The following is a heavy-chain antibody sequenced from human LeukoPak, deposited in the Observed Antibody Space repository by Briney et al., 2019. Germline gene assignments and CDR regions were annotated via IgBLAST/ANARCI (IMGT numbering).Heavy chain of an antibody. D-gene: IGHD4-17*01. CDR2: IYYSGST. CDR3: ARRGLGTTPYFDY. CDR1: GGSISSSSYY. Sequence: SETLSLTCTVSGGSISSSSYYWGWIRQPPGKGREWIGSIYYSGSTYYNPSLKSRVTISVDTSKNKFSLKLSSVTAADTAVYYCARRGLGTTPYFDYWGQGTLVTVSS. J-gene: IGHJ4*02. V-gene: IGHV4-39*01.